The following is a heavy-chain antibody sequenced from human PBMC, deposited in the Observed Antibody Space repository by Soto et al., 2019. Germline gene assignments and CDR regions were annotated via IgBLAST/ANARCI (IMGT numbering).Heavy chain of an antibody. J-gene: IGHJ4*02. CDR3: ARPGLGSSYFDY. CDR2: IYYSGST. D-gene: IGHD6-6*01. Sequence: SETLSLTCTVSGGSISSSSYYWGWIRQPPGKGLEWIGSIYYSGSTYYNPSLKSRVTISVDTSKNQFSLKLSSVTAADTAVYYCARPGLGSSYFDYWGQGTLVTVSS. V-gene: IGHV4-39*01. CDR1: GGSISSSSYY.